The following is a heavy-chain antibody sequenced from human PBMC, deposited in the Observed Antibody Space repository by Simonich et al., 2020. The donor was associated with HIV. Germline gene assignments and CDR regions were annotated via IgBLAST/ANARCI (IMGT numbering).Heavy chain of an antibody. CDR3: ARAGDGEYRMVRGVTYWYFDL. CDR2: YSPISGKA. CDR1: GGPFSSYA. J-gene: IGHJ2*01. Sequence: QVQLVQSGAEVKKPGSSVKVSCKASGGPFSSYAINWVRQAPGKGLEGRGRYSPISGKAKYAQKVKGRGTMTAEEYTSTAYMELRSLRFEDTAVYYCARAGDGEYRMVRGVTYWYFDLWGRGTPVTVSS. V-gene: IGHV1-69*11. D-gene: IGHD3-10*01.